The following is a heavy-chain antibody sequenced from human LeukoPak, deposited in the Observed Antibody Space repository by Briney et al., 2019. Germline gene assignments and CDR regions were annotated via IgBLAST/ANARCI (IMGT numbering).Heavy chain of an antibody. CDR2: INHSGST. CDR1: GGSFSGYY. CDR3: ARGQLDLTGYPPDYYYGMDV. Sequence: SETLSLTCAVYGGSFSGYYWSWIRQPPGKGLEWIGEINHSGSTNYNPSLKSRVTISVDTSKNQFSLKLSSVTAADTAVYYCARGQLDLTGYPPDYYYGMDVWGQGTTVTVSS. V-gene: IGHV4-34*01. J-gene: IGHJ6*02. D-gene: IGHD3-9*01.